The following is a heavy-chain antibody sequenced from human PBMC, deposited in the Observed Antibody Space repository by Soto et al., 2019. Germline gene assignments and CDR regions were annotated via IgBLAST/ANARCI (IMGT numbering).Heavy chain of an antibody. CDR3: AKDLVGKVSTVYFDY. CDR1: GFTFDDYA. V-gene: IGHV3-9*01. D-gene: IGHD4-17*01. Sequence: GGSLRLSCAASGFTFDDYAMHWVRQAPGKGLEWVSGISWNSGSIGYADSVKGRFTISRDNAKNSLYLQMNSLRAEDTALDYCAKDLVGKVSTVYFDYWGQGTLVTVSS. CDR2: ISWNSGSI. J-gene: IGHJ4*02.